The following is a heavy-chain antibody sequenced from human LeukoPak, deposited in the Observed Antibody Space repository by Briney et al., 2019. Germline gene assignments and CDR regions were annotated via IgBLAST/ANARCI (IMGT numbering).Heavy chain of an antibody. CDR3: ARSGVVVPAAPVRFDP. CDR1: GFTFNSFW. V-gene: IGHV3-7*01. CDR2: IKEDGSEK. J-gene: IGHJ5*02. D-gene: IGHD2-2*01. Sequence: QTGGSLSLSCAVSGFTFNSFWMSWVRQAPGKGLEWVANIKEDGSEKYYVDSVKGRFTISRDNAKNSLYLQVNSLRAEDTAVYYCARSGVVVPAAPVRFDPWGQGTLVTVSS.